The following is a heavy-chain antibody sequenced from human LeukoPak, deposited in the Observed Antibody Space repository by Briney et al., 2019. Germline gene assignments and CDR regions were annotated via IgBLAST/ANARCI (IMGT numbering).Heavy chain of an antibody. D-gene: IGHD1-14*01. CDR2: IWYDGSNK. CDR3: ARDFYNLAKIRNPYFDY. CDR1: GFTFSSYG. J-gene: IGHJ4*02. V-gene: IGHV3-33*01. Sequence: PGGSLRLSCAASGFTFSSYGMHWVRQAPGKGLEWVAVIWYDGSNKYYADSVKGRFTISRDNSKNTLYLQMNSLRAEDTAVYYCARDFYNLAKIRNPYFDYWGQGTLATVSS.